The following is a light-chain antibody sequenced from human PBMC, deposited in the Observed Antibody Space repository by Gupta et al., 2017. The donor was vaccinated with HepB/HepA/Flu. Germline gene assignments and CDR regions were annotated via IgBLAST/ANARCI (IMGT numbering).Light chain of an antibody. CDR3: QQRNSWPRT. Sequence: EIMLIQSPATLSLSPGERATLSCRARQSVSTYLAWYQQKPGQAPRLLINDASNRATGIPARFSGSGSGTDVTLTISSLEPEDFAVYYCQQRNSWPRTFGEGTKVEI. CDR1: QSVSTY. V-gene: IGKV3-11*01. J-gene: IGKJ1*01. CDR2: DAS.